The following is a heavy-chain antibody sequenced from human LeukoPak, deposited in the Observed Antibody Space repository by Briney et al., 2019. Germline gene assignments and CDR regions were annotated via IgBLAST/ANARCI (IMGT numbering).Heavy chain of an antibody. Sequence: SGTLSLTCAVSGVSISSNNWWTWVRQPPGKGLEWIGETHRSGDTKYSPSLQTRATISIDNSKNQLSLNLNSVTAADTAVYYCSTRDQSRTDMVPPDYWGQGTLVTVSS. CDR3: STRDQSRTDMVPPDY. J-gene: IGHJ4*02. CDR2: THRSGDT. D-gene: IGHD5-18*01. CDR1: GVSISSNNW. V-gene: IGHV4-4*02.